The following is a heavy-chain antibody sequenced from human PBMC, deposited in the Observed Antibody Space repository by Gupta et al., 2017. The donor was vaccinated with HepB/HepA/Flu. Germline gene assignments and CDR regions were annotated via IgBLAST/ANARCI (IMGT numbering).Heavy chain of an antibody. J-gene: IGHJ6*02. D-gene: IGHD3-10*01. V-gene: IGHV3-23*01. CDR1: GFTFSSYA. CDR3: AKVGPYYGSGRFDYYYYGMDV. Sequence: EVQLLESGGGLVQPGGSLRLSCAASGFTFSSYAMSWVRQAPGKGLEWVSAISGSGGSTYYADSVKGRFTISRDNSKNTLYLQMNSLRAEDTAVYYCAKVGPYYGSGRFDYYYYGMDVWGQGTTVTVSS. CDR2: ISGSGGST.